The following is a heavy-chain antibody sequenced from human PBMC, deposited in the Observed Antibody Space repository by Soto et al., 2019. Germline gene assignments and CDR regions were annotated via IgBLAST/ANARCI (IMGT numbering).Heavy chain of an antibody. J-gene: IGHJ4*02. CDR2: SSATGAGT. CDR3: AKDRRAGGNYGFYADF. V-gene: IGHV3-23*01. D-gene: IGHD1-7*01. Sequence: EVQLLESGGGLVQPGGSLRLSCAASGFTFSSYGMTWVRQAPGKGLEWVAVSSATGAGTYYADSVKGRFTISGDNSKNTLYLQMTSLRADDTAVYYCAKDRRAGGNYGFYADFWGQGALVIVSS. CDR1: GFTFSSYG.